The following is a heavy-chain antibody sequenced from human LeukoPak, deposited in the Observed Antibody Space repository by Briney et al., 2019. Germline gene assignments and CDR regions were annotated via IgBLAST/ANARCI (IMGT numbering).Heavy chain of an antibody. J-gene: IGHJ6*03. CDR1: GYRFTSYW. CDR3: ARQGRYGSHYMDV. D-gene: IGHD3-10*01. CDR2: IYPGDSDT. V-gene: IGHV5-51*01. Sequence: GASLKISFKGSGYRFTSYWIGWVRQMPGKGLEWMGIIYPGDSDTRYSPSFQGQVTISADKSISTAYLQWSSLKASDTAMYYCARQGRYGSHYMDVWGKGTTVTVSS.